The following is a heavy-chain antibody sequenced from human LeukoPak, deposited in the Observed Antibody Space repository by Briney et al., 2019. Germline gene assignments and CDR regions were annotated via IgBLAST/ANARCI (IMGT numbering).Heavy chain of an antibody. CDR1: GYTFTSYG. V-gene: IGHV1-18*01. CDR3: ARDSYYWYFDL. CDR2: ISAYNGNT. D-gene: IGHD2-21*01. J-gene: IGHJ2*01. Sequence: ASVKVSCKASGYTFTSYGISWVRQAPGQGLEWMGWISAYNGNTNYSQKFQGRVTITRDTSASTAYMDLSSLRSEDTAVYYCARDSYYWYFDLWGRGTLVIVSS.